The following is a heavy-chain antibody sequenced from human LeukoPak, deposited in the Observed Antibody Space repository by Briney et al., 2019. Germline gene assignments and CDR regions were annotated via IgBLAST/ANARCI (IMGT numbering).Heavy chain of an antibody. Sequence: GGSLRLSCAASGFTFSSYAMHWVRQAPGKGLEWVAVISYDGSNKYYADPVKGRFTISRDNSKNTLYLQMNSLRAEDTAVYYCASEIAWEPIDYWGQGTLVTVSS. D-gene: IGHD1-26*01. CDR2: ISYDGSNK. CDR1: GFTFSSYA. J-gene: IGHJ4*02. CDR3: ASEIAWEPIDY. V-gene: IGHV3-30-3*01.